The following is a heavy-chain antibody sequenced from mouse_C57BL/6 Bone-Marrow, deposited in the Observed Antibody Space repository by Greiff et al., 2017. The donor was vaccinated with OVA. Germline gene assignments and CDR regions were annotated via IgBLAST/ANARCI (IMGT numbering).Heavy chain of an antibody. V-gene: IGHV5-2*01. Sequence: VQLQQSGGGLVQPGESLKLSCESNEYEFPSHDMSWVRKTPEKRLELVAAINSDGGSTYYPDTMERRFIISRDNTKKTLYLQMSSLRSEDTALYYCARHGGAGTWYFDVWGTGTTVTVSS. D-gene: IGHD4-1*01. CDR2: INSDGGST. J-gene: IGHJ1*03. CDR1: EYEFPSHD. CDR3: ARHGGAGTWYFDV.